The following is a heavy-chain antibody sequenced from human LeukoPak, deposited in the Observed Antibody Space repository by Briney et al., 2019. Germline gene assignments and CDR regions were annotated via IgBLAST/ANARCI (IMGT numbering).Heavy chain of an antibody. J-gene: IGHJ6*03. CDR2: ISGSGGST. CDR1: GFTFSSYA. Sequence: PGGSLRLSCAASGFTFSSYAMSWVRQAPGKGLEWVSAISGSGGSTYYADSVKGRFTISRDNSKNTLYLQMNSLRAEDTAVYYCAKYSSGWLYYYYYMGVWGKGTTVTVSS. V-gene: IGHV3-23*01. D-gene: IGHD6-19*01. CDR3: AKYSSGWLYYYYYMGV.